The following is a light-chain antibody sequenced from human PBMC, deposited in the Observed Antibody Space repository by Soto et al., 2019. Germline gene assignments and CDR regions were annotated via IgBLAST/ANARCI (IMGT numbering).Light chain of an antibody. V-gene: IGLV2-18*02. Sequence: VSGSPGQSVTISCTGTSSDVGSYNRVSWYQQPPGTAPKLMIYEVSNRPSGVPDRFSGSKSGNTASLTISGLQAEDEADYYCSSYTSSSTFVFGTGNKVTVL. CDR1: SSDVGSYNR. J-gene: IGLJ1*01. CDR2: EVS. CDR3: SSYTSSSTFV.